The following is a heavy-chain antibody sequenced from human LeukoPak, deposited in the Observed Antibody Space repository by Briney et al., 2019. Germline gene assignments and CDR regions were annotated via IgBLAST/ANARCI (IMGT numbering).Heavy chain of an antibody. CDR2: ISWNSGSI. J-gene: IGHJ4*02. V-gene: IGHV3-9*01. CDR1: GFTFDDYA. Sequence: GGSLRLSCAASGFTFDDYAMHWVRQAPGKGLEWVSGISWNSGSIAYADSVKGRFTISRDNAKNSLYLQMNSLRAEDTALYYCAKDGDSSSWALGEQYYFDYWGQGTLVTVSS. D-gene: IGHD6-13*01. CDR3: AKDGDSSSWALGEQYYFDY.